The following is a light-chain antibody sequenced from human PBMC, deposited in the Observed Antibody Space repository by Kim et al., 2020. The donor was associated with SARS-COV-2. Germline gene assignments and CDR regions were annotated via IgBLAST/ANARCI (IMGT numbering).Light chain of an antibody. V-gene: IGKV1-5*03. Sequence: ASVGDTVTITCRASQNIFSWLAWYQQKPGKAPDLLIYKASNLQNGVPSRFSGSGSGTEFTLTITSLQPDDFATYFCQQYNDYAPYSFGQGTKLEI. CDR2: KAS. CDR3: QQYNDYAPYS. CDR1: QNIFSW. J-gene: IGKJ2*01.